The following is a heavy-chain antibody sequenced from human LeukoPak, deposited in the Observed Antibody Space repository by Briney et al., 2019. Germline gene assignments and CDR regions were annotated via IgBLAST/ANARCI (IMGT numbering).Heavy chain of an antibody. CDR1: GYTLTELS. CDR3: ATGYDSSGYYSGVFYYYGMDV. V-gene: IGHV1-24*01. Sequence: ASVKVSCKVSGYTLTELSMHWVRQAPGKGLEWVGGFDPEDGETIYAQKFQGGVTMTEDTSTDTAYMELSSLRSEDTAVYYCATGYDSSGYYSGVFYYYGMDVWGQGTTVTVSS. CDR2: FDPEDGET. D-gene: IGHD3-22*01. J-gene: IGHJ6*02.